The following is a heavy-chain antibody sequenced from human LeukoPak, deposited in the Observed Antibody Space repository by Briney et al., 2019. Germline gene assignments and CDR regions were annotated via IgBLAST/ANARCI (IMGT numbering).Heavy chain of an antibody. CDR2: ISHSGST. CDR1: GLSISSSYY. V-gene: IGHV4-38-2*02. Sequence: SETLSLTCTVSGLSISSSYYGAWVRQPPGKGLEWIATISHSGSTYYNPSLKSRVTISADTSQNQHSLRLNSVTVADTAVYYCARLNTVMATFDYWGQGTPVTVSS. CDR3: ARLNTVMATFDY. J-gene: IGHJ4*02. D-gene: IGHD5-24*01.